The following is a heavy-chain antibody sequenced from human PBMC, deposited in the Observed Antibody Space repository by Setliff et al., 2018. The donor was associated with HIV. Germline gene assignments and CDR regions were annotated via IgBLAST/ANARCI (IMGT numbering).Heavy chain of an antibody. Sequence: ASVKVSCKASGYTFTSDYIHWVRQAPGQGLEWMGIINPAGNSTSYAQKFQGRLTMTRDKSTNTVYMELSSLRSEDTAVYYCAKDIPGTAINSGRIKNWFDPWGEGTLVTVSS. CDR3: AKDIPGTAINSGRIKNWFDP. CDR1: GYTFTSDY. CDR2: INPAGNST. J-gene: IGHJ5*02. V-gene: IGHV1-46*01. D-gene: IGHD6-13*01.